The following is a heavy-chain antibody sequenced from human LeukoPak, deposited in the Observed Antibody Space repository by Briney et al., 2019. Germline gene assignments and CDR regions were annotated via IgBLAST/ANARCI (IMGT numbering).Heavy chain of an antibody. CDR2: INHSGST. J-gene: IGHJ4*02. V-gene: IGHV4-34*01. CDR3: ARVGGPPGYYFDY. D-gene: IGHD4-23*01. CDR1: GGSFSGYY. Sequence: SETLSLTCAVYGGSFSGYYWSWIRQPPGKGLEWIGEINHSGSTNYNPSLKSRVTISVDTSKNQFSLKLSSVTAADTAVYYCARVGGPPGYYFDYWGQGTLVTVSS.